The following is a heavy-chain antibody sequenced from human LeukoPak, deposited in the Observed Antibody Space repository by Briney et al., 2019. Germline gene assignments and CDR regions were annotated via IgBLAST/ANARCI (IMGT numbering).Heavy chain of an antibody. J-gene: IGHJ4*02. CDR2: VYHSGDT. V-gene: IGHV4-4*02. CDR3: ARGEQRGSGTVHFDF. Sequence: PSGTLSLTCAVSGASISSSNWWSWVRQPPGKGLEWIGEVYHSGDTNYNPSLRSRVTISADRSNNQFSLRLNTVTAADTAVFYCARGEQRGSGTVHFDFWGQGILVTVSS. CDR1: GASISSSNW. D-gene: IGHD3-10*01.